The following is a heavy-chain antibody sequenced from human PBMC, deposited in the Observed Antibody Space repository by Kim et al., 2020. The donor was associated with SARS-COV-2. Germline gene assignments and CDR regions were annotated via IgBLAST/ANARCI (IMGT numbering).Heavy chain of an antibody. CDR2: ISNSGGST. V-gene: IGHV3-23*01. CDR1: GFTFSLSD. J-gene: IGHJ2*01. CDR3: AKSSRGLSSRYYGYWYFDR. D-gene: IGHD4-17*01. Sequence: GGSLRLSCAASGFTFSLSDMSWVRRAPGKGLVWVSSISNSGGSTFYADSVRGRFTISRDNSRNILYLQIKSLRADDTATYFCAKSSRGLSSRYYGYWYFDRWGRGTLVSVSA.